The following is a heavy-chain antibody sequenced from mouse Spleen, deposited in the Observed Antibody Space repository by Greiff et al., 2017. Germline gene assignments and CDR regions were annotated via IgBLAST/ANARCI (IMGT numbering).Heavy chain of an antibody. CDR1: GYTFTDYE. V-gene: IGHV1-15*01. Sequence: SGAELVRPGASVTLSCKASGYTFTDYEMHWVKQTPVHGLEWIGAIDPETGGTAYNQKFKGKAILTADKSSSTAYMELRSLTSEDSAVYYCTRPTVVDYAMDYWGQGTSVTVSS. J-gene: IGHJ4*01. D-gene: IGHD1-1*01. CDR3: TRPTVVDYAMDY. CDR2: IDPETGGT.